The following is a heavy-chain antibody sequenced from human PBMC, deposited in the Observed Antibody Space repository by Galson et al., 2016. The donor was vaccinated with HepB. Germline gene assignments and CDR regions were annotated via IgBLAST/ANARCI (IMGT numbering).Heavy chain of an antibody. V-gene: IGHV3-7*01. CDR1: GFTFNAHW. CDR2: IRGDGIVS. D-gene: IGHD3-10*01. CDR3: SREMTGSYFD. Sequence: SLRHSCAASGFTFNAHWMNWVRQAPGKGLEWVANIRGDGIVSYYAESVRGRFTISRDNAKNSLYLQMNGLRVDETAVYYCSREMTGSYFDWGQGTLVTVSS. J-gene: IGHJ4*02.